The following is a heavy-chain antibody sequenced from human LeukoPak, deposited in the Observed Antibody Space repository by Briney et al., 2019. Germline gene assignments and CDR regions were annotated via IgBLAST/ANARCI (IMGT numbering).Heavy chain of an antibody. Sequence: SETLSLTCTVSGGSISSYYWSWIRQPPGKGLEWIGYIYYSGSTNYNPSLKSRVTISVDTSKNQFSLKLSSVTAADTAVYYCARHSLGVVIPYYFDYWGQGTLVTVSS. CDR2: IYYSGST. J-gene: IGHJ4*02. D-gene: IGHD3-3*01. CDR3: ARHSLGVVIPYYFDY. CDR1: GGSISSYY. V-gene: IGHV4-59*08.